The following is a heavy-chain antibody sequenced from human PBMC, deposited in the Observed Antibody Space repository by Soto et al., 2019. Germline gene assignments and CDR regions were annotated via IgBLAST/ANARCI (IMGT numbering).Heavy chain of an antibody. D-gene: IGHD6-13*01. J-gene: IGHJ5*02. CDR1: GGSSISSSYC. Sequence: LETLSHTCTVSGGSSISSSYCWGWIRKPPGKGLEWIGSIYYSGSTYYNPSLKSRVTISVDTSKNQFSLKLSSVTAADTAVYYCAKGAAAATGWFDPWGQGTLLTVSS. V-gene: IGHV4-39*01. CDR2: IYYSGST. CDR3: AKGAAAATGWFDP.